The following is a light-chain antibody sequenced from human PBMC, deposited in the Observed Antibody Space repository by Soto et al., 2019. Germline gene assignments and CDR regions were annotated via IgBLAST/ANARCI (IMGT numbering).Light chain of an antibody. CDR3: QQYGSSPQDT. V-gene: IGKV3-20*01. CDR2: GAS. CDR1: QSVSSSY. J-gene: IGKJ1*01. Sequence: IVTTQSPATQSVSPGGRATLSSRGSQSVSSSYLAWYQQKPGQAPRLLIYGASSRATGIPDRFSGSGSGTDFTLTISRLEPEDFAVYYCQQYGSSPQDTFGQGTKVDIK.